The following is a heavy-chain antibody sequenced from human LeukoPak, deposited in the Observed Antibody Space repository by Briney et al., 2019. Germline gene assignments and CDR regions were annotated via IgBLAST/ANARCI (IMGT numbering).Heavy chain of an antibody. CDR2: INHSGST. J-gene: IGHJ6*04. D-gene: IGHD3-10*01. V-gene: IGHV4-34*01. CDR1: GGSFSGYY. Sequence: SETLSLTCAVYGGSFSGYYWSWIRQPPGKGLEWIGEINHSGSTNYNPSLKSRVTISVDTSKNQFSLKLSSVTAADTAVYYCAKGRVLLWFGELFPPGHYGMDVWSKGTTVTVSS. CDR3: AKGRVLLWFGELFPPGHYGMDV.